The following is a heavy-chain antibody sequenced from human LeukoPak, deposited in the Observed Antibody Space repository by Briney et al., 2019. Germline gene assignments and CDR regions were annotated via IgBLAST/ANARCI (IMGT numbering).Heavy chain of an antibody. CDR1: GGSLRDHF. CDR2: VNYWGNT. Sequence: SETLSLTCVGDGGSLRDHFWSWIRQPPGKTLEWIGEVNYWGNTNYSPSLKSRVTISIDTSTKQISLRLNSVSAADTAVYYCARDCYYGSGSYCYWGQGTLVSVSS. J-gene: IGHJ4*02. V-gene: IGHV4-34*01. D-gene: IGHD3-10*01. CDR3: ARDCYYGSGSYCY.